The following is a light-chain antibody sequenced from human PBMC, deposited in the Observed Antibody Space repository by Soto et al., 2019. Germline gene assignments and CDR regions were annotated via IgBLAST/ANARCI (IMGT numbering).Light chain of an antibody. CDR2: DAF. CDR1: QDISKY. J-gene: IGKJ2*01. V-gene: IGKV3-11*01. CDR3: QQHTNWPPYT. Sequence: EIVLTQSPGTLSLSPGERATLSCRASQDISKYLAWYQQKPGQAPRLLIYDAFNRATGIPARFSGSGSGTDFTLTISSLEPEDFAVYYCQQHTNWPPYTFGQGTKLEIK.